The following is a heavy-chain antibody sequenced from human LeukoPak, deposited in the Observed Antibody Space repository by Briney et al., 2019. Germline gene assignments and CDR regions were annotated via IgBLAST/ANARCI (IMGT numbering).Heavy chain of an antibody. J-gene: IGHJ4*02. CDR2: IYHDGNT. CDR3: ARGYDYFDY. V-gene: IGHV4-34*01. CDR1: GGSFNAYY. Sequence: PSETLSLTCAVYGGSFNAYYWSWIRQPPGKGLEWIAEIYHDGNTNYNPSLKSRVMISVDTSNNQFSLKLNSVTAADTAVYYCARGYDYFDYWGQGTLVTVSS. D-gene: IGHD5-12*01.